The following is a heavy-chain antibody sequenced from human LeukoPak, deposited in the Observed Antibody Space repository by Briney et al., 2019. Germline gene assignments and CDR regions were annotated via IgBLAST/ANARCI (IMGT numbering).Heavy chain of an antibody. Sequence: ASVKVSCKASGYTFTSYGISWVRQAPGQGLEWMGWISAYNGNTNYAQKLQGRVNMTTDTSTSTAYMELRSLRSDDTAVYYCARDGGYSSGWTNDPPFDYWGQGTLVTVSS. CDR2: ISAYNGNT. CDR1: GYTFTSYG. D-gene: IGHD6-19*01. V-gene: IGHV1-18*04. CDR3: ARDGGYSSGWTNDPPFDY. J-gene: IGHJ4*02.